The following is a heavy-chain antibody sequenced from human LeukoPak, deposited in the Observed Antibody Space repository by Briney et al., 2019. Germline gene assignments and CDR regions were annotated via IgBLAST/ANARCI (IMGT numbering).Heavy chain of an antibody. CDR3: ANYAVVTAASSYYYYGMDV. D-gene: IGHD2-21*02. CDR2: ISGSGGST. CDR1: GFTFSSYA. V-gene: IGHV3-23*01. J-gene: IGHJ6*02. Sequence: PGGSLRLSCAASGFTFSSYAMSWVRQAPGKGLEWVSAISGSGGSTYYADSVKGRFTISRDNSKNTLYLQMNSLRAEGTAVYYCANYAVVTAASSYYYYGMDVWGQGTTVTVSS.